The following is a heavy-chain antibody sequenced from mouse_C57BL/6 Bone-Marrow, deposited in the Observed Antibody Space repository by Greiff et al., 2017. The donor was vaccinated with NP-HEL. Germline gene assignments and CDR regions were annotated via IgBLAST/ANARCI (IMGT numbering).Heavy chain of an antibody. J-gene: IGHJ2*01. D-gene: IGHD2-2*01. V-gene: IGHV5-16*01. Sequence: EVHLVESEGGLVQPGSSMKLSCTASGFTFSDYYMAWVRQVPEKGLEWVANINYDGSSTYYLDTLKSRFIISRDNAKNILYLQMSSLKSEDTATYYCARGPGRYGYDRVYYFDYWGQGTTLTVSS. CDR2: INYDGSST. CDR3: ARGPGRYGYDRVYYFDY. CDR1: GFTFSDYY.